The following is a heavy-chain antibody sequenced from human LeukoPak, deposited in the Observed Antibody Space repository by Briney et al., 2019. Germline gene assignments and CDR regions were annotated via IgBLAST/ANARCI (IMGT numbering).Heavy chain of an antibody. CDR3: ARNGGSSPWDALDI. J-gene: IGHJ3*02. Sequence: SETLSLTCSVSGGSVSSGSYYWSWIRQPPGKGLEWIGYIYYSGSTNYNPSLKSRVTISVDTSKNQFSLNLSSVTAADTAVYYCARNGGSSPWDALDIWGQGTMVTVSS. CDR2: IYYSGST. V-gene: IGHV4-61*01. D-gene: IGHD1-26*01. CDR1: GGSVSSGSYY.